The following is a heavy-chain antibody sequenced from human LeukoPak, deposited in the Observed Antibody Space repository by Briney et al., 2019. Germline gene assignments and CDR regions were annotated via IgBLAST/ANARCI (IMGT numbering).Heavy chain of an antibody. V-gene: IGHV3-23*01. J-gene: IGHJ4*02. CDR3: VTFYETY. D-gene: IGHD2/OR15-2a*01. CDR2: ITGSGTST. Sequence: GGSLRLSCAASGFTFSSYAMSWVRQAPGKGLEWVSAITGSGTSTYYADSVKGRFTISKDNAKNTVSLQMNNLRAEDTAVYYCVTFYETYWGRGTLVTVSS. CDR1: GFTFSSYA.